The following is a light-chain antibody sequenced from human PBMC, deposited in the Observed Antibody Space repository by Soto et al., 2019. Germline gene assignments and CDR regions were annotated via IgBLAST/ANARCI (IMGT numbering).Light chain of an antibody. V-gene: IGKV3-20*01. Sequence: EIVLTQSPGTLSLSPGERATLSCRASQSVSSTYLAWYQHKPGQAPRLLISGASSRATGIPDRFSGSGSGTDFTLTISRLEPEDFALYYCQQYGSSPPSTFGQGTKLEIK. CDR3: QQYGSSPPST. CDR1: QSVSSTY. CDR2: GAS. J-gene: IGKJ2*01.